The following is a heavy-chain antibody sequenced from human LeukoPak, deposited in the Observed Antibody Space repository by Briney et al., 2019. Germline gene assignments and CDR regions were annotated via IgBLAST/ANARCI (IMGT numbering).Heavy chain of an antibody. CDR3: ASLTEDSGYDF. Sequence: SETLSLTCAVYGGSFSGYYWSWIRQPPGKGLEWIGEIYHSGSTNYNPSLKSRVTISVDTSKNQFSLKLSSVTAADTAVYYCASLTEDSGYDFWGQGTLVTVSS. CDR2: IYHSGST. V-gene: IGHV4-34*01. CDR1: GGSFSGYY. J-gene: IGHJ4*02. D-gene: IGHD5-12*01.